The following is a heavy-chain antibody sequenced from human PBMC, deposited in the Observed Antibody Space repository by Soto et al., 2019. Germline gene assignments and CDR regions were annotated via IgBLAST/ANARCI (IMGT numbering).Heavy chain of an antibody. CDR1: GGSIIRGDYY. D-gene: IGHD6-6*01. CDR3: ARVIAARSESFDY. J-gene: IGHJ4*02. CDR2: IYYSGST. V-gene: IGHV4-30-4*01. Sequence: SETLSLTCTVSGGSIIRGDYYWMWIRQPPGKGLEWIGYIYYSGSTYYNPSLKSRVTISVDTSKNQFSLKLSSVTAADTAVYYCARVIAARSESFDYWGQGTLVTVSS.